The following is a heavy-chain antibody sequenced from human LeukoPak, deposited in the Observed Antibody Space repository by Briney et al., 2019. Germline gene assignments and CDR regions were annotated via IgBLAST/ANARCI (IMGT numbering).Heavy chain of an antibody. CDR3: ARAYRPRGIVVVPAAKPPYFDY. V-gene: IGHV1-46*01. Sequence: GASVKVSCKASGYTFTSYYMHWVRQAPGQGLEWMGIINPSGGSTSYAQKFQGRVTMTRDTSTSTVYMELSSLRSEDTAVYYCARAYRPRGIVVVPAAKPPYFDYWGQGTLVTVSS. D-gene: IGHD2-2*01. CDR2: INPSGGST. J-gene: IGHJ4*02. CDR1: GYTFTSYY.